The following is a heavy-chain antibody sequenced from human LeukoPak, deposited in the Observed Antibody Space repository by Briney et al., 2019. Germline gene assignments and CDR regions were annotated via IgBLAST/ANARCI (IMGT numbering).Heavy chain of an antibody. CDR2: ISAYNGNT. CDR1: GYTFTTYG. V-gene: IGHV1-18*01. Sequence: ASVKVSCKASGYTFTTYGISWVRQAPGQGLEWMGWISAYNGNTNSAQKLQGRVTMTTDTSTSTAYMELRSLRSDDTAVYYCARDDPIHYGMDVWGQGTTVTVSS. CDR3: ARDDPIHYGMDV. J-gene: IGHJ6*02.